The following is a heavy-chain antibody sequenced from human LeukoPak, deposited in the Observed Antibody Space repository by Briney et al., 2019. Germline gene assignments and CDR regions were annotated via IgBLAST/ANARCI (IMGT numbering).Heavy chain of an antibody. D-gene: IGHD1-26*01. J-gene: IGHJ5*02. CDR2: ISYDGSNK. CDR1: GFTFSSYA. V-gene: IGHV3-30-3*01. Sequence: PGGSLRLSCAASGFTFSSYAMHWVRQAPGKRLEWVAVISYDGSNKYYADSVKGRFTISRDNSKNTLYLQMNSLRAEDTAVYYRARDRIVGATTFPWFDPWGQGTLVTVSS. CDR3: ARDRIVGATTFPWFDP.